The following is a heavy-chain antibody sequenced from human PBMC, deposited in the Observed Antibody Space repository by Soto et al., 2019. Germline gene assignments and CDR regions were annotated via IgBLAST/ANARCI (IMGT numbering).Heavy chain of an antibody. V-gene: IGHV1-18*01. CDR1: GFTYSNNG. J-gene: IGHJ6*02. CDR2: VSANNGHT. CDR3: ARDIESVTAKHFFYYYAMDV. Sequence: SVKVTCTDSGFTYSNNGRNWVRQAPGQGLEWMGWVSANNGHTNYAQNLQGRVSMTTDTSTSTAYMELRGLTFDDTAVYYCARDIESVTAKHFFYYYAMDVWGQGTTVTVS. D-gene: IGHD2-8*01.